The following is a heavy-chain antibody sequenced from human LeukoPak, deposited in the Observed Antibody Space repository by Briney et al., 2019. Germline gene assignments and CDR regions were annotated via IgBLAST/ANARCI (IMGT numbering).Heavy chain of an antibody. D-gene: IGHD1-26*01. CDR2: VYTGGSP. J-gene: IGHJ4*02. CDR3: ARGSSFSGFDY. CDR1: GGSVRDNY. Sequence: SETLSLTCTVSGGSVRDNYWSWIRQPPGKGLEWIGRVYTGGSPNYNSSLKGRVALSLDTSKNQFSMNLSSVSAADTAVYFCARGSSFSGFDYWGQGALVTVSS. V-gene: IGHV4-4*07.